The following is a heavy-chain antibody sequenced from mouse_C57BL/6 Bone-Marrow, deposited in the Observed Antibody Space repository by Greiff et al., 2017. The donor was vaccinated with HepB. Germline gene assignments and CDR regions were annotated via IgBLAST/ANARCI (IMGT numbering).Heavy chain of an antibody. Sequence: EVQGVESGPELVKPGASVKISCKASGYSFTDYNMNWVKQSNGKSLEWIGVINPNYGTTSYNQKFKGKATLTVDQYSSTAYMQLNSLTSEDSAVYYCARDPPITTVVATPFAYWGQGTLVTVSA. V-gene: IGHV1-39*01. CDR1: GYSFTDYN. D-gene: IGHD1-1*01. J-gene: IGHJ3*01. CDR2: INPNYGTT. CDR3: ARDPPITTVVATPFAY.